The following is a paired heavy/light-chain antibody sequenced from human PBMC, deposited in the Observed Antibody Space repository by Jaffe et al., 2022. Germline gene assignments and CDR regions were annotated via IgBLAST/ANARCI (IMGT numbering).Light chain of an antibody. CDR1: SGHSNYI. Sequence: QVVLTQSPSASASLGASVRLTCTLSSGHSNYIIAWHQQQPEKGPRYLMRLSSDGSHIRGDGIPDRFSGSSSGTERYLTVSMLQSEDEADYYCQTWGNGDVVFGGGTKLTVL. J-gene: IGLJ2*01. V-gene: IGLV4-69*01. CDR3: QTWGNGDVV. CDR2: LSSDGSH.
Heavy chain of an antibody. V-gene: IGHV5-51*03. CDR2: IYPGDSDT. CDR1: GYTFTTYW. D-gene: IGHD5-12*01. Sequence: EVQLVQSGAEVKKTGESLKISCKVSGYTFTTYWIAWVRQMPGKGLEWMGMIYPGDSDTRYSPSFEGQVTISADNSITTAYLQWSSLKASDTAMYYCARPDVGYDLSAFDIWGQGTVVTVSS. CDR3: ARPDVGYDLSAFDI. J-gene: IGHJ3*02.